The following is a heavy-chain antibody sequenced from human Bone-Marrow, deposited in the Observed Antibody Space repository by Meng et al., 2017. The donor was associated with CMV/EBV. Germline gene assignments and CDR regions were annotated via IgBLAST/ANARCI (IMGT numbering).Heavy chain of an antibody. CDR3: AHRLKIPGGGWLAP. CDR1: GFSLNTDEEG. D-gene: IGHD3-16*01. V-gene: IGHV2-5*01. Sequence: SGLKLVKPTQALTLTCNFSGFSLNTDEEGVGWIRQPPGKTLEWLAHLFWNGNKHYSPSLESRLTITKDTTKNQVFLTMTDMDPVDTDTYYRAHRLKIPGGGWLAPWGPGIVVNFSS. J-gene: IGHJ5*02. CDR2: LFWNGNK.